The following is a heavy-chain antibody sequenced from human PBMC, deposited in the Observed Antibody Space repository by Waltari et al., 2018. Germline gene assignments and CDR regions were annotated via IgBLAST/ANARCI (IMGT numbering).Heavy chain of an antibody. J-gene: IGHJ5*02. CDR3: ALSRYGLASPKFDP. Sequence: QVQVQQWGAGLVKPSETLSLTCAFYGGSFSGYYWSCLRQPPGAALEWIGEIDHSGVTTDNPSLTSRATTAVDTSMNQLSHRLTSVTAADTAIYYCALSRYGLASPKFDPWGQGTLVTVSS. CDR2: IDHSGVT. V-gene: IGHV4-34*02. CDR1: GGSFSGYY. D-gene: IGHD4-17*01.